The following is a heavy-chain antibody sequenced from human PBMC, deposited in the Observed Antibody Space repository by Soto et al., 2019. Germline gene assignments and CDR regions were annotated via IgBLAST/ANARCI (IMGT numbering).Heavy chain of an antibody. CDR2: ISSNGGST. V-gene: IGHV3-64*01. D-gene: IGHD3-10*01. J-gene: IGHJ4*02. CDR3: ARFGFTYYYDY. Sequence: EVPLVESGGGLVQPGGSLRLSCAASGFTFSSYAMNWVRQAPGKGLEYVSAISSNGGSTYYANSVKGRFSISRDNSKNTLYLQMGSLRDEDTAVYYCARFGFTYYYDYWGQGTLVTVSS. CDR1: GFTFSSYA.